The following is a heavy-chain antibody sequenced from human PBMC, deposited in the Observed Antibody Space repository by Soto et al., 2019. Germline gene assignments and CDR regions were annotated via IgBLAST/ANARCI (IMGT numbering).Heavy chain of an antibody. J-gene: IGHJ3*02. CDR1: GYTFTSYG. CDR3: ARRQWLDDAFDI. CDR2: ISAYNGNT. D-gene: IGHD6-19*01. V-gene: IGHV1-18*01. Sequence: ASVKVSCKASGYTFTSYGISWVRQAPGQGLEWMGWISAYNGNTDYAQKLQGRVTMTTDTSTSTAYMELRSLRSDDTAVYYCARRQWLDDAFDIWGQGTMVTVSS.